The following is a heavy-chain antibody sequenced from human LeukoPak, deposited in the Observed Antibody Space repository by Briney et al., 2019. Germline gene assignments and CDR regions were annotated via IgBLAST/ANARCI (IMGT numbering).Heavy chain of an antibody. CDR2: MNPNSGNT. CDR3: ARAPYSSSWYSDAFDI. D-gene: IGHD6-13*01. V-gene: IGHV1-8*03. J-gene: IGHJ3*02. CDR1: GYTFTSYD. Sequence: ASVKVSCKASGYTFTSYDINWVRQATGQGLEWMGWMNPNSGNTGYAQKFQGRVTITRNTSISTAYMELSSLRSEDTAVYYCARAPYSSSWYSDAFDIWGQGTMVTVSS.